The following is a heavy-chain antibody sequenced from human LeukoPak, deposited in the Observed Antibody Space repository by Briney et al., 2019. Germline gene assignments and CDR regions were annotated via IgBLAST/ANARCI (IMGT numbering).Heavy chain of an antibody. CDR1: GFTFSSYG. CDR3: AKDAIPGYCSGGSCYSLDY. D-gene: IGHD2-15*01. Sequence: GSLRLSCAASGFTFSSYGMHWVRQAPGKGLEWVAFIRYDGSNKYYADSVKGRFTISRDNPKNTLHLQMNSLRAEDTAVYYCAKDAIPGYCSGGSCYSLDYWGQGTLVTVSS. V-gene: IGHV3-30*02. J-gene: IGHJ4*02. CDR2: IRYDGSNK.